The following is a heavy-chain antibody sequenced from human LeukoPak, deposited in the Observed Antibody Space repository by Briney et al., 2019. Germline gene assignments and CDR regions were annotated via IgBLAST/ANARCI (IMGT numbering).Heavy chain of an antibody. D-gene: IGHD4-11*01. Sequence: ASVKVSCKASGYTFTGYYMHWVRQAPGQGLEWMGRINPNSGGTNYAQKFQGRVTMTRDTSISTAYMELSRLRSDDTAVYYCARDDYSNYIMDVWGQGTTVTVSS. CDR2: INPNSGGT. V-gene: IGHV1-2*06. CDR1: GYTFTGYY. J-gene: IGHJ6*02. CDR3: ARDDYSNYIMDV.